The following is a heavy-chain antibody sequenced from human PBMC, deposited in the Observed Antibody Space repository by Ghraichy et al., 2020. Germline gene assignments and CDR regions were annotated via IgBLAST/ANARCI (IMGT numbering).Heavy chain of an antibody. D-gene: IGHD2-21*01. CDR3: ARDGAYRALGPFDF. Sequence: GGSQRLSCVGSGFTFDTYSMNWVRQAPGKGLEWVSYISSRSTTIFYADSVKGRFTISRDNAKNSVYLQMNSLGAEDTAVYFCARDGAYRALGPFDFWGQGTLVTVSS. CDR2: ISSRSTTI. J-gene: IGHJ4*02. V-gene: IGHV3-48*01. CDR1: GFTFDTYS.